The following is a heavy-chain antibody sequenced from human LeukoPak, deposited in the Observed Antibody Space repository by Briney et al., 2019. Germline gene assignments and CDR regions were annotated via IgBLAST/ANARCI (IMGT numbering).Heavy chain of an antibody. Sequence: PGGSLRLSCAASGFSVSSNYMSWARQAPGKGLEWVSMIYSGDDTYYADSVKGRFTISRDNSKNTLYLQMNTLRVEDTAVYFCARHDYGGNWGQGTLVTVSS. J-gene: IGHJ4*02. CDR1: GFSVSSNY. CDR3: ARHDYGGN. V-gene: IGHV3-66*04. D-gene: IGHD4-23*01. CDR2: IYSGDDT.